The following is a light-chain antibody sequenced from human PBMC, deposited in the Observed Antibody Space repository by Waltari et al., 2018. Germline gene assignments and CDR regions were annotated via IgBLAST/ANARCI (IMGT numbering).Light chain of an antibody. CDR2: DVS. CDR3: SSYTSTSAVV. J-gene: IGLJ2*01. V-gene: IGLV2-14*01. CDR1: SLYIVGFKY. Sequence: QSALTQPASVSGSPGQSIPISCPGTSLYIVGFKYVSWYQQHPGKPPKLRIYDVSDRPSGASNRFSGAKSGNTASLTISGLQPEDEADYYCSSYTSTSAVVFGGGTKLTVL.